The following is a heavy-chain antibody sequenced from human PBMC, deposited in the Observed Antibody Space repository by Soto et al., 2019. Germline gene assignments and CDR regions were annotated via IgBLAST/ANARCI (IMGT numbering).Heavy chain of an antibody. CDR2: TFYRSKWSN. CDR3: ARAEDSAMAAFDC. D-gene: IGHD5-18*01. Sequence: PSQTLSLTCAISGDSVSSNSAAWNWIRQSPSRGLEWLGRTFYRSKWSNDYAVSVKSRISINPDTSRNQFSLHLNSVTPEDTAVYYCARAEDSAMAAFDCWGQGTLVTVSS. J-gene: IGHJ4*02. CDR1: GDSVSSNSAA. V-gene: IGHV6-1*01.